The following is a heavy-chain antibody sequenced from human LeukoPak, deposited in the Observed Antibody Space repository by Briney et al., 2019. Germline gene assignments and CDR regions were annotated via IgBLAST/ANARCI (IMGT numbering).Heavy chain of an antibody. CDR1: GFTFSDYY. CDR3: ASVGGAFDI. Sequence: PGGSLTLSCAASGFTFSDYYISWIRQAPRKGQGWVSYISSSGSTISYAPSVKGRFTISRDNAKNSLSLQMNSLRAEDTAVYYCASVGGAFDIWGQGTMVTVSS. CDR2: ISSSGSTI. D-gene: IGHD3-10*01. J-gene: IGHJ3*02. V-gene: IGHV3-11*04.